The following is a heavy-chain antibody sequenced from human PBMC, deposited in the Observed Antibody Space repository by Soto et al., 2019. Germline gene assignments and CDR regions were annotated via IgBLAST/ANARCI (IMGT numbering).Heavy chain of an antibody. V-gene: IGHV4-4*07. CDR3: ARGLSAVAGSYGMDV. Sequence: QVQLQESGPGLVKPSETLSLTCTVSGGSISSYYWSWIRQPAGKGLEWIGRIYTSGSTNYNPSLKSRVTMSVDTSQNQSSLKLSSVTAADPAVYYCARGLSAVAGSYGMDVWGQGTTVTVSS. D-gene: IGHD6-19*01. CDR2: IYTSGST. CDR1: GGSISSYY. J-gene: IGHJ6*02.